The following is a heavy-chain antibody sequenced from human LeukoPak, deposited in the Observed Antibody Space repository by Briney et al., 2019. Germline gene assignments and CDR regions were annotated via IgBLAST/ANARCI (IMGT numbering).Heavy chain of an antibody. V-gene: IGHV3-74*01. J-gene: IGHJ3*02. Sequence: SGGSLRLSCAVSGFKFSSYWMNWVRQVPGKGLMWVAHINTNGDSANYADSVKGRFTISRDNAKNSLYLQMNSLRAEDTAVYYCARERDIVVVPAAIEDAFDIWGQGTMVTVSS. CDR1: GFKFSSYW. CDR2: INTNGDSA. D-gene: IGHD2-2*02. CDR3: ARERDIVVVPAAIEDAFDI.